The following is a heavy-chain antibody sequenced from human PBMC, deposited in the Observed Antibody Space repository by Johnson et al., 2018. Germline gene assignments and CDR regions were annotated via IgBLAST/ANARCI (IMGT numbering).Heavy chain of an antibody. V-gene: IGHV1-69*01. D-gene: IGHD3-10*01. CDR3: AIDMGRYYGFDI. CDR2: IIPIFGPP. J-gene: IGHJ3*02. CDR1: GVTISSNA. Sequence: QVQLVESGAEVKKPGSSVKVSCMASGVTISSNAISWVRQAPGQGLEWLGVIIPIFGPPFYAQPLQGRVTIIPDEYTNTASMELSSPGSEDTALYYCAIDMGRYYGFDIWGQGTMVTVFS.